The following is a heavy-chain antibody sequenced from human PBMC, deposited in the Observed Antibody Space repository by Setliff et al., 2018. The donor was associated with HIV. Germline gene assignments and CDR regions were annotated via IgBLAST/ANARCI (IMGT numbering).Heavy chain of an antibody. CDR1: GGSISSYY. CDR3: AKKVAGRGWFDP. V-gene: IGHV4-59*08. J-gene: IGHJ5*02. Sequence: SETLSLTCSVSGGSISSYYWSWIRQPPGRGLEWIGYINYSGTTNYNPSLKSRVTISVDTSKNQFSLNLSSVTAADTAVYFCAKKVAGRGWFDPWGQGTLVTVSS. CDR2: INYSGTT. D-gene: IGHD1-26*01.